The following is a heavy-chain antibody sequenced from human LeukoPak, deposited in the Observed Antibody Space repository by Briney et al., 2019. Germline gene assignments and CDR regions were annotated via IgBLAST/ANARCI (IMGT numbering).Heavy chain of an antibody. J-gene: IGHJ6*02. D-gene: IGHD6-13*01. V-gene: IGHV4-39*07. CDR3: ARVGIAAAGPSHYYYGMDV. Sequence: SETLSLTCTVSGGSISSSSYYWGWIRQPPGKGLEWIGSIYYSGSTYYNPSLKSRVTISVDTSKNQFSLKLSSVTAADTAVYYCARVGIAAAGPSHYYYGMDVWGQGTTVTVSS. CDR2: IYYSGST. CDR1: GGSISSSSYY.